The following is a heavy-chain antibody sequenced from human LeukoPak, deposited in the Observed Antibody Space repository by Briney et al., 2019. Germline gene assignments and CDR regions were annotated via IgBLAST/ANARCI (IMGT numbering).Heavy chain of an antibody. V-gene: IGHV3-23*01. CDR3: TKDAYSGDCCDWYFDL. CDR1: VFTQNA. Sequence: AGSLRLSCEASVFTQNAMGWFRQAPGKPLEWVASISRSGGNSHYADSVRGRFTISRDNSKNTMYLQMDSLRAEDTALYYCTKDAYSGDCCDWYFDLWGRGTLVTVSS. CDR2: ISRSGGNS. J-gene: IGHJ2*01. D-gene: IGHD2-21*01.